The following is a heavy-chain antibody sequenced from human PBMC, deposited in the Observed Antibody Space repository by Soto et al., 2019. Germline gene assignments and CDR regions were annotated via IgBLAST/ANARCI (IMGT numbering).Heavy chain of an antibody. V-gene: IGHV4-59*01. CDR1: GGSISSYY. Sequence: AETLARTCTVSGGSISSYYWSWIRQPPGKGLEWIGSVHYGGSTNYNPSLKSRVTISVDTSKTQFSLQLTPVTAADTAVYYCERDLAAVPIAFDSWGRCTLDTVSS. CDR2: VHYGGST. D-gene: IGHD6-13*01. J-gene: IGHJ4*01. CDR3: ERDLAAVPIAFDS.